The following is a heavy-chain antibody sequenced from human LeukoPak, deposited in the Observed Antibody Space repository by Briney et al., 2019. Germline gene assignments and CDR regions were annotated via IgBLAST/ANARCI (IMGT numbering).Heavy chain of an antibody. D-gene: IGHD6-19*01. V-gene: IGHV4-39*01. CDR3: ATLYSSPDS. CDR2: IYSSGRT. J-gene: IGHJ5*01. Sequence: SETLSLTCTVSGGSISSSSYYWGWIRQPPGKGLEWIGGIYSSGRTYYTPSLKTRVTLSVDTSKNQSSLTLCSVTAADTAVYYCATLYSSPDSWGQGTLVTVSS. CDR1: GGSISSSSYY.